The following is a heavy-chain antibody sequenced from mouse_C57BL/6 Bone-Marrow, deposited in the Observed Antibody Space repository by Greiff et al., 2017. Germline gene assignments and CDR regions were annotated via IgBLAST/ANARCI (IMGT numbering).Heavy chain of an antibody. Sequence: QVQLQQPGAELVMPGASVKLSCKASGYTFTSYWMHWVKQRPGQGLEWIGEIDPSDSYTNYNQKFKGKSTLTVDKSSSTAYMQLSSLTSEDSAVYYCALAWFAYWGQGTLVTVSA. J-gene: IGHJ3*01. CDR3: ALAWFAY. V-gene: IGHV1-69*01. CDR2: IDPSDSYT. CDR1: GYTFTSYW.